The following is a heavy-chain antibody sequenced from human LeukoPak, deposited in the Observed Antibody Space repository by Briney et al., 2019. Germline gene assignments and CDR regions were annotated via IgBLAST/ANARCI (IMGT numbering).Heavy chain of an antibody. V-gene: IGHV4-34*01. J-gene: IGHJ3*02. CDR3: ARGRGYGEI. Sequence: SETLSLTCAVYGGSFSGYYWSWIRQPPGKGLEWIGEINHSGSTNYNPSLKSRVTISVDTSKNQFSLKLSSVTAADTAVYYCARGRGYGEIWGQGTMVTVSS. CDR1: GGSFSGYY. D-gene: IGHD1-1*01. CDR2: INHSGST.